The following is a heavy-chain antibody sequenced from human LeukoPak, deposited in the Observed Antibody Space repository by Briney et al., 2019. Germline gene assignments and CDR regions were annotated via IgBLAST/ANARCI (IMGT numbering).Heavy chain of an antibody. D-gene: IGHD2/OR15-2a*01. CDR2: IWYDGSNK. CDR3: ARVYLWPSDAFDI. V-gene: IGHV3-33*01. J-gene: IGHJ3*02. CDR1: GFTFSSYG. Sequence: GGSLRLSCAASGFTFSSYGIHWVRQAPGKGLEWVAVIWYDGSNKYYAGSVKGRFTISRDNSKNTLYLQMNSLRAEDTAVYYCARVYLWPSDAFDIWGQGTMVTVSS.